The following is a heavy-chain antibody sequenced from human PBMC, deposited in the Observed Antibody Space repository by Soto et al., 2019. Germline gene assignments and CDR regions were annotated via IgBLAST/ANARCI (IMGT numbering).Heavy chain of an antibody. CDR1: GGSISSYY. V-gene: IGHV4-4*07. CDR3: ARDSSYGDYAVWFDP. D-gene: IGHD4-17*01. CDR2: IYTSGST. Sequence: QVQLQESGPGLVKPSETLSLTCTVSGGSISSYYWSWIRQPAWKGLEWIGRIYTSGSTNYNPSLKSRVTMSVDTSKNQFSLKLSSVTAADTAVYYCARDSSYGDYAVWFDPWGQGTLVTVSS. J-gene: IGHJ5*02.